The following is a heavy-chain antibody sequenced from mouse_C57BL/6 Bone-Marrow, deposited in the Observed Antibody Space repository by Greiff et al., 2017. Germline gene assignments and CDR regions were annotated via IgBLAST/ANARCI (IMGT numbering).Heavy chain of an antibody. CDR1: CFTFTSSW. J-gene: IGHJ2*01. Sequence: QVQLQQPGAELVKPGASVKLSCKASCFTFTSSWMHWVKPRPGRGLGWIGRIDPNSGGTKYTEKFKSNATLTVDKPTSSDYMELSSLTSKDAAVYYCARFGGDYWGQNTTLTVSS. D-gene: IGHD3-1*01. V-gene: IGHV1-72*01. CDR2: IDPNSGGT. CDR3: ARFGGDY.